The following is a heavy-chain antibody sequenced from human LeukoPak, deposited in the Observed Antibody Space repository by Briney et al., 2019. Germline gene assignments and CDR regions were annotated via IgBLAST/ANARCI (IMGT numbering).Heavy chain of an antibody. V-gene: IGHV3-21*01. CDR1: GFTFSSYS. CDR2: ISSSSSYI. D-gene: IGHD3-9*01. CDR3: ARGGRSTYFDWSPDY. Sequence: GGSLRLSCAASGFTFSSYSMNCVRQAPGKGLEWVSSISSSSSYIYYADSVKGRFTISRDNARNSLYLQMNSLRAEETAVYYCARGGRSTYFDWSPDYWGQGTLVTVSS. J-gene: IGHJ4*02.